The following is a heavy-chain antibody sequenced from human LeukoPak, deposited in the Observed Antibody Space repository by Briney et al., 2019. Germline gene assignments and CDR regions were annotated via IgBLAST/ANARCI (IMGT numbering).Heavy chain of an antibody. Sequence: SETLSLTCAVSGYSISSGYYWGWIRQPPGKGLEWIGSIYPSGSTYYNPSLKSRVPISVDTSKNQFSLKLSSVTAADTAVYYCARLLREWLNFDYWGQGTLVIVSS. CDR3: ARLLREWLNFDY. J-gene: IGHJ4*02. CDR2: IYPSGST. CDR1: GYSISSGYY. V-gene: IGHV4-38-2*01. D-gene: IGHD3-3*01.